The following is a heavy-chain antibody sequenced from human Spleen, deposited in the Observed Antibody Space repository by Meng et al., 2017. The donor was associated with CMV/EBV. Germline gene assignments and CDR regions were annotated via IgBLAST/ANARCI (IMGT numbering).Heavy chain of an antibody. J-gene: IGHJ4*02. V-gene: IGHV4-34*01. CDR3: AIKERNIAARFDY. CDR2: INNKAST. Sequence: SETLSLTCAVYGDSFSNYFWNWVRQPPGKGLEWIGEINNKASTNYNPSLKSRVTMSVDTSKNQFSLKLSSVTAADTAVYYCAIKERNIAARFDYWGQGTLVTVSS. D-gene: IGHD6-13*01. CDR1: GDSFSNYF.